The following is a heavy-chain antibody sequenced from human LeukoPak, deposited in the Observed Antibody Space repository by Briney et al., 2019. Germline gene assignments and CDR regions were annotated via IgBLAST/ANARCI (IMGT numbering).Heavy chain of an antibody. D-gene: IGHD6-6*01. V-gene: IGHV1-46*01. CDR3: ARTAARRFDY. J-gene: IGHJ4*02. CDR1: VYTFPSYF. Sequence: ASLKVSRTASVYTFPSYFMHWVRHTPGQGLEWMGIINPTGGSTTYAQKFQGRVTMTRDTSTSTVYMELSSLRSDDTAVYYCARTAARRFDYWGQGTLVTVSS. CDR2: INPTGGST.